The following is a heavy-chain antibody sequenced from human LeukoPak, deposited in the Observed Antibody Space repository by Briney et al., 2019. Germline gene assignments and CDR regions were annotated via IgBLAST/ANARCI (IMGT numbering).Heavy chain of an antibody. Sequence: GASVKVSCKASGYTFTGYYMHWVRQAPGQGLEWMGWINPNSGGTNYAQKLQGRVTMTTDTSTSTAYMELRSLRSDDTAVYYCARDLATYDFWSGYAPYYFDYWGQGTLVTVSS. V-gene: IGHV1-2*02. CDR3: ARDLATYDFWSGYAPYYFDY. CDR1: GYTFTGYY. J-gene: IGHJ4*02. D-gene: IGHD3-3*01. CDR2: INPNSGGT.